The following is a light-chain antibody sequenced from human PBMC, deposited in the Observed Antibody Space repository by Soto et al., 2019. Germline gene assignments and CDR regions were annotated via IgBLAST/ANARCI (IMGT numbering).Light chain of an antibody. V-gene: IGKV3D-15*01. J-gene: IGKJ5*01. CDR1: PSVTNF. Sequence: EIVLTQSPATLSLSPGERATLSCRASPSVTNFFAWYQQKPGQAPRLLIYGASTRATGIPARFSGSGSGTEFTLTISSLQSEDFAVYDCQQYNNWPPRITFGQGTRLEIK. CDR3: QQYNNWPPRIT. CDR2: GAS.